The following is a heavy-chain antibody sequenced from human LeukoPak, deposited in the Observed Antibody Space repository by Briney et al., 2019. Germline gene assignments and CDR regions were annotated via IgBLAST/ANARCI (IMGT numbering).Heavy chain of an antibody. CDR1: GGTFSSYA. V-gene: IGHV1-69*13. CDR3: ARAESPSTHCSSTSCYYFDY. D-gene: IGHD2-2*01. Sequence: SVKVSCKASGGTFSSYAISWVRQAPGQGVEWMGGIIPIFGTANYAQKFQGRVTITADESTSTAYMELSSLRSEDTAVYYSARAESPSTHCSSTSCYYFDYWGQGTLVTVSS. J-gene: IGHJ4*02. CDR2: IIPIFGTA.